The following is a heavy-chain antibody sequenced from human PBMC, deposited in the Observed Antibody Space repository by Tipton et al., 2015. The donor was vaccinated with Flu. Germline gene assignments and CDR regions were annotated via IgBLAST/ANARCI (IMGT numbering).Heavy chain of an antibody. Sequence: EVQLVQSGAEVEKPGESLKISCKGSGYSFTSYWIGWVRQMPGKGLEWMGIIYPGDSDTRYSPSFQGQVTISADKSISTAYLQWSSLKASAPAMYYCARRQSLDWLGWGGFDYWGQGTLVTVSS. V-gene: IGHV5-51*01. CDR3: ARRQSLDWLGWGGFDY. J-gene: IGHJ4*02. CDR1: GYSFTSYW. D-gene: IGHD3-9*01. CDR2: IYPGDSDT.